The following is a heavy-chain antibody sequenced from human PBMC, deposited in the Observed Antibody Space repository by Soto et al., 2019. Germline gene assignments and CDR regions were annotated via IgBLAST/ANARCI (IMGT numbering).Heavy chain of an antibody. CDR1: GFTFSSYG. J-gene: IGHJ6*02. CDR2: ISYDGSNK. CDR3: AKDQAYYYGSGSHYYYYGMDV. Sequence: GGSLRLSCAASGFTFSSYGMHWVRQAPGKGLEWVAVISYDGSNKYYADSVKGRFTISRDNSKNTLYLQMNSLRAEDTAVYYCAKDQAYYYGSGSHYYYYGMDVWGQGTTVTVSS. D-gene: IGHD3-10*01. V-gene: IGHV3-30*18.